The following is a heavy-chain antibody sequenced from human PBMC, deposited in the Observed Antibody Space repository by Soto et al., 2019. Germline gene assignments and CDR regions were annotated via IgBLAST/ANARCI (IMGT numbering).Heavy chain of an antibody. J-gene: IGHJ4*02. CDR2: IYWDDEK. CDR3: AHSRPPRVFYY. CDR1: GFSLITSGVG. Sequence: QITLKEYGPTMVTPTQTLTLTCTFSGFSLITSGVGVCWIHQSTGQALEWLALIYWDDEKLYSPSLKRRLTITKDISKNPVVHTITNMVPVDTATYYCAHSRPPRVFYYWGQETLVTDFS. V-gene: IGHV2-5*02.